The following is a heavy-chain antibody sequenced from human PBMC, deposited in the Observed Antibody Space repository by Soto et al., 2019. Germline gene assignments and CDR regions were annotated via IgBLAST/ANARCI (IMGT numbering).Heavy chain of an antibody. CDR1: GYRFTSYW. D-gene: IGHD4-4*01. CDR2: IYPGDSDA. V-gene: IGHV5-51*01. Sequence: GESLKISCKGSGYRFTSYWLAWVRQMPGKGLEWMGIIYPGDSDARYRPSFQSQVTISVDKSISTAYLQGSSLKASDTAIYYCARQLGHDYINNWFDPWGQGTLVTVSS. J-gene: IGHJ5*02. CDR3: ARQLGHDYINNWFDP.